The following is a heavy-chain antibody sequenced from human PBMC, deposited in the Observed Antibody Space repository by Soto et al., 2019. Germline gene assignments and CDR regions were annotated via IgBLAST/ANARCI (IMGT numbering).Heavy chain of an antibody. CDR1: GGSISSYY. CDR3: ARAYCSGGSCYSDY. J-gene: IGHJ4*02. V-gene: IGHV4-59*01. D-gene: IGHD2-15*01. CDR2: IYYSGST. Sequence: SETLSLTCTVSGGSISSYYWSWIRRPPGKGLEWIGYIYYSGSTNYNPSLKSRVTISVDTSKNQFSLKLSSVTAADTAVYYCARAYCSGGSCYSDYWGQGTLVTVSS.